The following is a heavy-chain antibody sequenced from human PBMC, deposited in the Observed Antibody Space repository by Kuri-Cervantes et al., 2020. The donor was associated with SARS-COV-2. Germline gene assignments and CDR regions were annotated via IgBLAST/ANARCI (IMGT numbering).Heavy chain of an antibody. CDR3: ARGPSYNWNDAFDY. V-gene: IGHV3-49*03. J-gene: IGHJ4*02. D-gene: IGHD1-1*01. CDR2: IRSKAYGGTT. CDR1: GFTFGDYA. Sequence: GESLKISCTASGFTFGDYAMSWFRQAPGKGLEWVGFIRSKAYGGTTEYAASVKGRFTISRDNAKNSLYLQMNSLRAEDTAVYYCARGPSYNWNDAFDYWGQGTLVTVSS.